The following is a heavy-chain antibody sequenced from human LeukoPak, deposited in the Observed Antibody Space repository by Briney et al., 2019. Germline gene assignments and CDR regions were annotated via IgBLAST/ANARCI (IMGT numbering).Heavy chain of an antibody. CDR2: ISRSNIYK. Sequence: GGSLRLSCAASGFTFSSYTMNWVRLAPGKGLEWVSSISRSNIYKYYADSVKGRFTISRDNSKNTLYLQMNSLRAEDTAVYYCAVEEGKGGATFFSHGAFDYWGQGTLVTVSS. D-gene: IGHD1-26*01. CDR3: AVEEGKGGATFFSHGAFDY. CDR1: GFTFSSYT. V-gene: IGHV3-21*04. J-gene: IGHJ4*02.